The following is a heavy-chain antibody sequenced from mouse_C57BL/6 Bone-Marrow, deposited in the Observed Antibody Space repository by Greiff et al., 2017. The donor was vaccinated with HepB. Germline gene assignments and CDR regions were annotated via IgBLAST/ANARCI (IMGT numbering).Heavy chain of an antibody. CDR1: GYTFTSYD. CDR3: ARSKRNYFDY. J-gene: IGHJ2*01. V-gene: IGHV1-85*01. Sequence: VMLVESGPELVKPGASVKLSCKASGYTFTSYDINWVKQRPGQGLEWIGWIYPRDGSTKYNEKFKGKATLTVDTSSSTAYMELHSLTSEDSAVYFCARSKRNYFDYWGQGTTLTVSS. CDR2: IYPRDGST.